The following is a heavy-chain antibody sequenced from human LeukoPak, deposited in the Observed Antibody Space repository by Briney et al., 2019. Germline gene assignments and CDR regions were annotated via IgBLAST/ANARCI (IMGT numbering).Heavy chain of an antibody. V-gene: IGHV4-34*01. J-gene: IGHJ4*02. D-gene: IGHD3-22*01. CDR1: GGSFSGHY. CDR2: INHSGST. Sequence: SETLSLTCAVYGGSFSGHYWSWIRQPPGKGLEWMGEINHSGSTNYNPSLKRRVTISVDTSKNQFSLKLSSVTAADTAVYYCARGRYYYDSSGYYYFDYWGQGTLVTVSS. CDR3: ARGRYYYDSSGYYYFDY.